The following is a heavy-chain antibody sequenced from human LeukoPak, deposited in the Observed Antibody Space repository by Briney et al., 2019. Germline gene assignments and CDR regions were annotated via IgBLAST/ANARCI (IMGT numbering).Heavy chain of an antibody. J-gene: IGHJ6*02. CDR3: AKGVTARPHYYYYYGMDV. Sequence: GGSLRLSCAASGSTFSSYGMHWVRQAPGKGLEWVAVISYDGSNKYYADSVKGRFTISRDNSKNTLYLQMNSLRAEDTAVYYCAKGVTARPHYYYYYGMDVWGQGTTVTVSS. V-gene: IGHV3-30*18. D-gene: IGHD2-21*02. CDR2: ISYDGSNK. CDR1: GSTFSSYG.